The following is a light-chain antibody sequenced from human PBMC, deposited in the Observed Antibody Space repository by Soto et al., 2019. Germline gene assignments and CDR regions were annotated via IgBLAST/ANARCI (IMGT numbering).Light chain of an antibody. Sequence: QSVLTQPPSVSGAPGQRVTISCTGSSSNIGAGYEVHWYQQLPGTAPKLLIYGNSNRPSGVPDRFSGSKSGTSASLAITGLQAEYEADYYCQSYDSSLSASVFGGGTQLTVL. V-gene: IGLV1-40*01. CDR3: QSYDSSLSASV. CDR2: GNS. J-gene: IGLJ7*01. CDR1: SSNIGAGYE.